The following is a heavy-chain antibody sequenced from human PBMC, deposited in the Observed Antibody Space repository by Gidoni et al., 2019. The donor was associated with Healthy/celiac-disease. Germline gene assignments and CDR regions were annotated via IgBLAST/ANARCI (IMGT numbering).Heavy chain of an antibody. Sequence: QVQLVESGGGVVQPGRSLRLSCAASGFTFSSYGMHWVRQAPGKGLEWVAVIWYDGSNKYYADSVKGRFTISRDNSKNTLYLQMNSLRAEDTAVYYCAREARIAAAGTVFDYWGQGTLVTVSS. J-gene: IGHJ4*02. CDR1: GFTFSSYG. CDR2: IWYDGSNK. V-gene: IGHV3-33*01. D-gene: IGHD6-13*01. CDR3: AREARIAAAGTVFDY.